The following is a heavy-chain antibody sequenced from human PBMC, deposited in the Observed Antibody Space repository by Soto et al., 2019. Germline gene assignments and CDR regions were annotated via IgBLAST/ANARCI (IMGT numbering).Heavy chain of an antibody. D-gene: IGHD1-26*01. J-gene: IGHJ4*02. CDR2: IYHSGST. CDR3: ARDPDLVGATTQRVGFDY. V-gene: IGHV4-4*02. CDR1: GGSISSSNW. Sequence: QVQLQESGPGLVKPSGTLSLTCAVSGGSISSSNWWSWVRQPPGKGLEWIGEIYHSGSTNYNPSLKSGVTISVDKSKNQFSLKLSSVTAADTAVYYCARDPDLVGATTQRVGFDYWGQGTLVTVSS.